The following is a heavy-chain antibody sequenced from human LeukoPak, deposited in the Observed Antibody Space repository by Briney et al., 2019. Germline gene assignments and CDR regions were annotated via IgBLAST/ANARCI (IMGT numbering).Heavy chain of an antibody. CDR1: GFTFSSYV. CDR3: AKDQQWLSVTYYFDY. Sequence: GGSLRLSCAASGFTFSSYVMHGTREAPGKGLEWVAVKSDDGSNKYYADSVKGRFTISRDNSKNTLYLQMNSLRAEDTAVYYCAKDQQWLSVTYYFDYWGQGTLVTVSS. D-gene: IGHD6-19*01. V-gene: IGHV3-30*18. J-gene: IGHJ4*02. CDR2: KSDDGSNK.